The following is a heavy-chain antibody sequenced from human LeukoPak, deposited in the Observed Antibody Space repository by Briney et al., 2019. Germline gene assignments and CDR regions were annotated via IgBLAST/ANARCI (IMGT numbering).Heavy chain of an antibody. J-gene: IGHJ4*03. Sequence: PSETLSLTWAVYGGSFSAYYWSWIRQSPGKGLEWIAEINHRGDTNYNPSVKSRVSISVDTSKNQFSLKVTSLTAADTAVYYCARGSTISETGYFDYWGQGTLVTVSS. D-gene: IGHD1-1*01. CDR2: INHRGDT. CDR1: GGSFSAYY. CDR3: ARGSTISETGYFDY. V-gene: IGHV4-34*01.